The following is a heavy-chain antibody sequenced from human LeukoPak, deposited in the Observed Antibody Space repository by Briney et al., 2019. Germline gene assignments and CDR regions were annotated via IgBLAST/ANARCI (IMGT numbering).Heavy chain of an antibody. D-gene: IGHD6-13*01. CDR2: ITSGSSHI. CDR1: GFTFSSYN. V-gene: IGHV3-21*01. J-gene: IGHJ4*02. CDR3: ARVGALSSSWLMY. Sequence: GGSLRLSCAASGFTFSSYNMNWVRQTPGQGLEWVSSITSGSSHIYYADSVKGRFTISRDNAKNSLYLQMNSLRAEDTAVYYCARVGALSSSWLMYWGQGTLVTVSS.